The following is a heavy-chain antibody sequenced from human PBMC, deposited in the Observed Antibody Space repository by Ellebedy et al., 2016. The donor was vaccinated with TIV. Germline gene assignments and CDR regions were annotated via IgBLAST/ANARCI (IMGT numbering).Heavy chain of an antibody. Sequence: SETLSLTCSLSGGSISSASFYWGWIRQPPGKGLEWIGSISSSGSTYYNPSLKGRVTISLDTSKNQFSLNVRSVTAADTAVHYCATRGSRTAIDEFDSWGPGTLVTSPQ. CDR3: ATRGSRTAIDEFDS. J-gene: IGHJ4*02. V-gene: IGHV4-39*07. CDR1: GGSISSASFY. D-gene: IGHD3-16*01. CDR2: ISSSGST.